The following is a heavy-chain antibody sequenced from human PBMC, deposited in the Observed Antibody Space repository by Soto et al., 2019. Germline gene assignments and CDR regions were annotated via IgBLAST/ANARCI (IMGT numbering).Heavy chain of an antibody. Sequence: QVQLVESGGDLVKPGGSLRLSCAASGFTFSDYYMSWIRQPPGQGLEGVSYLTPSGHAAEYADAGRGRFTISRDNYKNSLYLQMNRLRVEDTGVYYCARAIRGYGTYGGYLGQGTLVTVSS. CDR2: LTPSGHAA. J-gene: IGHJ4*02. D-gene: IGHD5-12*01. CDR1: GFTFSDYY. CDR3: ARAIRGYGTYGGY. V-gene: IGHV3-11*04.